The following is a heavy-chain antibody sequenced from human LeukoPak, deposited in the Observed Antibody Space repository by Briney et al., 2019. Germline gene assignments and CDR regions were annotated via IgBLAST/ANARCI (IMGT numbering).Heavy chain of an antibody. CDR2: INPNSGGT. J-gene: IGHJ4*02. CDR1: GYTFTGYY. V-gene: IGHV1-2*02. Sequence: GASVKVSCKASGYTFTGYYMHWVRQAPGQGLEWMGWINPNSGGTNYAQKFQGRVTMTRDTSISTAYMELSRLRSDDTAVYYCARDDYSNYESGDYWGQGTLVTVSS. CDR3: ARDDYSNYESGDY. D-gene: IGHD4-11*01.